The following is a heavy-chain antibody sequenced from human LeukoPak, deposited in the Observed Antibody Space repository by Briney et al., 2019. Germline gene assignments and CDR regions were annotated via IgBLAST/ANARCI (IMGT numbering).Heavy chain of an antibody. CDR1: GYIFTSYA. V-gene: IGHV1-3*01. CDR3: ARWSFTDLIDY. J-gene: IGHJ4*02. Sequence: GASVKVSCKASGYIFTSYAMHWVRQAPGQRLEWMGWINGGKGNIKYSQKFQGRVTISKDTSARTAYMELSSLRSEDTAVYYCARWSFTDLIDYWGQGTLVTVSS. CDR2: INGGKGNI. D-gene: IGHD1-26*01.